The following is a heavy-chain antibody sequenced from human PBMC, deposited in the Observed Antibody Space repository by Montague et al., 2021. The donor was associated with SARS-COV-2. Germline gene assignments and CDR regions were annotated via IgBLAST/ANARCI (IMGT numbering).Heavy chain of an antibody. CDR2: TYYRSKWYN. J-gene: IGHJ6*02. CDR3: ARHPLGYDFVYYYYGMDV. V-gene: IGHV6-1*01. CDR1: GDSVSRNSAA. Sequence: CAISGDSVSRNSAAWDWIRPSPSRGLEWLGRTYYRSKWYNDYAVPVKSRITINPDTSKNQFSLQLNSVTPEDTAVYYCARHPLGYDFVYYYYGMDVWGQGTTVTVSS. D-gene: IGHD5-12*01.